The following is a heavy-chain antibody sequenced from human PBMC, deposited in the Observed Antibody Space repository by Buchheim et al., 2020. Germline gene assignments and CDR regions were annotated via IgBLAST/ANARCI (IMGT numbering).Heavy chain of an antibody. CDR3: ARQVLRFLEWLYSGDWFDP. J-gene: IGHJ5*02. CDR2: IYYSGST. D-gene: IGHD3-3*01. V-gene: IGHV4-39*01. Sequence: QLQLQESGPGLVKPSETLSLTCTVSGGSISSSSYYWGWIRQPPGKGLEWIGSIYYSGSTYYNPSLKSRVTISVDTSKNQFSLKLSSVTAADTAVYYCARQVLRFLEWLYSGDWFDPWGQGTL. CDR1: GGSISSSSYY.